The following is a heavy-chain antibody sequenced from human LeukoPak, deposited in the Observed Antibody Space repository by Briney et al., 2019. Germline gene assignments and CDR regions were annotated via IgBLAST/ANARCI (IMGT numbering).Heavy chain of an antibody. CDR3: ATSETSYDSRYEYFQH. Sequence: SETLSLTCTVSGGSISSSRYYSGWIRQPPGKGLEWIGSIYYSGSTYYNPSLKSRVTISVDTSKNQFSLKLSSVTAADAAVYYCATSETSYDSRYEYFQHWGQGTLVTVSS. CDR2: IYYSGST. CDR1: GGSISSSRYY. V-gene: IGHV4-39*01. J-gene: IGHJ1*01. D-gene: IGHD3-22*01.